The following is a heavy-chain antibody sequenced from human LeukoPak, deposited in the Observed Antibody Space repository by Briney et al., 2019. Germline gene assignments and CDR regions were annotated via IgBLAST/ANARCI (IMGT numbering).Heavy chain of an antibody. CDR1: GDSINNHH. J-gene: IGHJ3*01. D-gene: IGHD1-26*01. CDR3: ARLLRPGGRTGDAFDV. CDR2: FYDRPDT. V-gene: IGHV4-59*08. Sequence: SETLSLTCYVSGDSINNHHWAWIRQPPGAGLEWIGYFYDRPDTNSNPSLKRRATISFDMPNSQFSLTMTFVTAADTAIYYCARLLRPGGRTGDAFDVWGQGTMVTVSS.